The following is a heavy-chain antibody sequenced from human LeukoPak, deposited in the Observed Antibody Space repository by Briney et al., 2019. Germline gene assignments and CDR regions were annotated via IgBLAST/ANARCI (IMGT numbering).Heavy chain of an antibody. J-gene: IGHJ6*02. Sequence: GSLRLSCAASGFTFSSYAMHWVRQAPGKGLEWGAVISYDGRNKYYADSVKGRFTISRDNSKNTLYLQMNSLRAEDTAVYYCAREWKGYCSSTSCYSGPYYYGMDVWGQGTTVTVSS. D-gene: IGHD2-2*01. CDR1: GFTFSSYA. V-gene: IGHV3-30*04. CDR3: AREWKGYCSSTSCYSGPYYYGMDV. CDR2: ISYDGRNK.